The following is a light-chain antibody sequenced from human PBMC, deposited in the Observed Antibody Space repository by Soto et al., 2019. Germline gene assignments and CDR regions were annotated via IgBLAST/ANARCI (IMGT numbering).Light chain of an antibody. CDR3: SSYTSRNTLV. Sequence: SVLTQPASVSGSPGQSITMSCSGTSEDVGGYNYVSWYQHHPGKAPKLLIYEVTNRPSGLSDRFSGSKSGNTASLTISGLQAEDEADYYCSSYTSRNTLVFGTGTKLTVL. CDR1: SEDVGGYNY. CDR2: EVT. J-gene: IGLJ1*01. V-gene: IGLV2-14*01.